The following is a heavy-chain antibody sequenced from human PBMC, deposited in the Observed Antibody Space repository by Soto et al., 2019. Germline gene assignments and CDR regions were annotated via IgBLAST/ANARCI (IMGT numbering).Heavy chain of an antibody. Sequence: EVQLLESGGGLVQPGGSLRLSCVGSGFTFSSYDMTWVRQAPGKGLEWVSSFSFYGRRDNKYYADSGKGRFTISRDNSRNTVYLQMDNRRVEDTAVYYCAKSLYNDNGGPSDHGGQGTLVTVSS. CDR2: FSFYGRRDNK. CDR3: AKSLYNDNGGPSDH. CDR1: GFTFSSYD. D-gene: IGHD1-1*01. J-gene: IGHJ4*02. V-gene: IGHV3-23*01.